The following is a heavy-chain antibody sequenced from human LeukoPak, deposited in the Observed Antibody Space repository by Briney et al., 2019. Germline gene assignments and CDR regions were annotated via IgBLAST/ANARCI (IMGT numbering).Heavy chain of an antibody. J-gene: IGHJ4*02. CDR1: GFIFRNSA. CDR3: AADLEHGFAL. CDR2: IIVGNGKT. Sequence: SVKVSCKASGFIFRNSAIQWVRQARGQPLEWMGWIIVGNGKTDYAQKFQDRVIITNDMSTSTDNMELRSLGSEDTALYYCAADLEHGFALWGPGTLVTVSS. V-gene: IGHV1-58*02. D-gene: IGHD3-10*01.